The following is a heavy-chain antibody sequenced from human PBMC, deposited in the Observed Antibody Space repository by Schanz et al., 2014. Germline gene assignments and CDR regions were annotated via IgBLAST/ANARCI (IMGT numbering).Heavy chain of an antibody. D-gene: IGHD3-10*01. CDR3: ARAKRFGDMDV. Sequence: QVQLVQSGAEVKKPGASVKVSCKASGYTFTDYGVIWVRQAPGQGLEWMGWISTSNGNTNYEKKLQGRVTLTTDTSTSTAYMELRNLRSDDTAVYYCARAKRFGDMDVWGQGTTVTGSS. V-gene: IGHV1-18*01. CDR1: GYTFTDYG. CDR2: ISTSNGNT. J-gene: IGHJ6*02.